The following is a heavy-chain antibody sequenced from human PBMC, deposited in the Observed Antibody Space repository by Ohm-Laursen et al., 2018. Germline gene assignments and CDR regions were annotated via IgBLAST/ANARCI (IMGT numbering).Heavy chain of an antibody. D-gene: IGHD3-16*01. CDR1: GFIFSDYY. V-gene: IGHV3-11*01. CDR3: AKVEGYAGAH. CDR2: ISNSGGVV. J-gene: IGHJ4*02. Sequence: SLRLSCAASGFIFSDYYMSWIRQAPGKGLECISYISNSGGVVYYADSVKGRFTISRDNAKNSLYLQMNSLRAEDTALYYCAKVEGYAGAHWGQGTLVTVSS.